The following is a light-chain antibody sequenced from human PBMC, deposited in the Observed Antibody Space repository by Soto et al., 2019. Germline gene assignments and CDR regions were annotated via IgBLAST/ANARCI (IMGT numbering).Light chain of an antibody. CDR1: QGIRND. J-gene: IGKJ3*01. V-gene: IGKV1-6*02. CDR3: LQKYFYPFT. Sequence: IQMTQSPSSLSASIGDRVTITCRASQGIRNDLDWFQQKPGKAPKLLIYAASNLQSGVPARFSGSGSGTDFTLTISSLQPEDFATYYCLQKYFYPFTFGPGTKVDIK. CDR2: AAS.